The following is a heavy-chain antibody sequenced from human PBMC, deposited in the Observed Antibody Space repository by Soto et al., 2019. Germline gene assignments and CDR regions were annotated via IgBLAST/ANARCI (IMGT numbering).Heavy chain of an antibody. D-gene: IGHD3-3*01. Sequence: SVKVSCKASGGTFSSYAISWVRQAPGQGLEWMGGIIPIFGTANYAQKFQGRVTITADESTSTAYMELSSLRSEDTAVYYCARAVKDFWSGYTDYYYGMDVWGQGTTVTVSS. CDR3: ARAVKDFWSGYTDYYYGMDV. V-gene: IGHV1-69*13. J-gene: IGHJ6*02. CDR2: IIPIFGTA. CDR1: GGTFSSYA.